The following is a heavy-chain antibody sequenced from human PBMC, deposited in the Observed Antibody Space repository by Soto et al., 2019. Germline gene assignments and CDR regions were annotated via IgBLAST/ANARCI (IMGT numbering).Heavy chain of an antibody. Sequence: QVQLQESGPGQVKPSQTLSLACTVTGGSMSSVDYYWSWIHQPPGKGPEWIGYIFSTGSAHYNPSLKSRVTISVDTSKNQLSLNLTSVTAADTAMYYCATCPPGNVDAFDIWGQGTMVTVSS. J-gene: IGHJ3*02. CDR3: ATCPPGNVDAFDI. CDR1: GGSMSSVDYY. V-gene: IGHV4-30-4*01. CDR2: IFSTGSA.